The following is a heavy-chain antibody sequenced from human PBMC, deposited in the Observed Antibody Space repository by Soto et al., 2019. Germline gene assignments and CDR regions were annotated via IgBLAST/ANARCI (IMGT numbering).Heavy chain of an antibody. D-gene: IGHD3-22*01. Sequence: GGSLRLSCAASGFTFSSYAMHWVRQAPGKGLEWVAVISYDGSNKYYADSVKGRFIISRDNSKNTLYLQMNSLRAEDTAVYYCARCKHYYDSSGFDYWGQGTLVTVSS. CDR1: GFTFSSYA. CDR2: ISYDGSNK. CDR3: ARCKHYYDSSGFDY. V-gene: IGHV3-30-3*01. J-gene: IGHJ4*02.